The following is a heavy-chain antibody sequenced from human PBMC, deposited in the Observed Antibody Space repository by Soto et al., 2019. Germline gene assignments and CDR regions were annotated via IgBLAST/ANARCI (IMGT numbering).Heavy chain of an antibody. CDR3: ARGSDYSKVGY. D-gene: IGHD4-4*01. V-gene: IGHV4-61*05. CDR1: GGSISSSSYY. CDR2: IFNSGNT. Sequence: SETLSLTCTVSGGSISSSSYYWGWIRQPPGRGLEWIGYIFNSGNTYYNPSLKSRVTISTDTSKNQVSLKLTSVNAADTAVYYCARGSDYSKVGYWGQGTPVTVSS. J-gene: IGHJ4*02.